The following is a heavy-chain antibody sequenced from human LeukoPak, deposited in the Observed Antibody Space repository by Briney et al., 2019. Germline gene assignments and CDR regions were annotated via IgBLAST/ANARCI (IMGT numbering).Heavy chain of an antibody. D-gene: IGHD6-19*01. J-gene: IGHJ5*02. CDR3: ARGRGSGHKENWFDP. Sequence: GASVKVSCKASGFTFTSSAVQWVRQARGQRLEWIGWIVVGSGNTNYAQKFQERVTITRDMSTSTAYMELSSLRSEDTAVYYCARGRGSGHKENWFDPWGQGTLVTVSS. CDR2: IVVGSGNT. V-gene: IGHV1-58*01. CDR1: GFTFTSSA.